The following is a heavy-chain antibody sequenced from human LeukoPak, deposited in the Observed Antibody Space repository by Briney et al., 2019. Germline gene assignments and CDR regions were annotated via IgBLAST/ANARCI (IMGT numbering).Heavy chain of an antibody. CDR3: ARRSYCGGDCYGSDAFDI. V-gene: IGHV3-30*03. D-gene: IGHD2-21*02. J-gene: IGHJ3*02. Sequence: GGSLRLSCAASGFSFSSYGMHWVRQAPGKGLEWVAFISYDGSNKYYADSVKGRFTISRDNSKNTLYLQMNRLRAEDTAVYYCARRSYCGGDCYGSDAFDIWGQGTMVTVSS. CDR2: ISYDGSNK. CDR1: GFSFSSYG.